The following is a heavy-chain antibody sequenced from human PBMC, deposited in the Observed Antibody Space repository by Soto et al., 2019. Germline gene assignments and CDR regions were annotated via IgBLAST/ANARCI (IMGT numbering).Heavy chain of an antibody. CDR3: AKGIDCGADCHSYDTFDI. J-gene: IGHJ3*02. CDR2: FSGRSTST. D-gene: IGHD2-21*02. CDR1: GFTVNNTA. V-gene: IGHV3-23*01. Sequence: EMHLLESGGGLVQPGGSLRLSCEASGFTVNNTAMTWVRQTPGGGLEWVSAFSGRSTSTYYAGSVKGRFTISKDNAKNTLYLQMNSLRAEDTAVYYCAKGIDCGADCHSYDTFDIWGQGTVVTVSS.